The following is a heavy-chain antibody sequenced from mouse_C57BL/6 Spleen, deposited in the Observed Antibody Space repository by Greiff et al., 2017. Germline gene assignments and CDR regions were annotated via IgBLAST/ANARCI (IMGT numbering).Heavy chain of an antibody. V-gene: IGHV5-17*01. J-gene: IGHJ3*01. D-gene: IGHD1-1*01. CDR2: ISSGSSTI. CDR3: ARGITTKAY. Sequence: EVKLVESGGGLVKPGGSLKLSCAASGFTFSDYGMHWVRQAPEKGLVWVAYISSGSSTIYYADTVKGRFTISRDNAKTTLFLQMTSLRSEDTAMYYCARGITTKAYWGQGTLVTVSA. CDR1: GFTFSDYG.